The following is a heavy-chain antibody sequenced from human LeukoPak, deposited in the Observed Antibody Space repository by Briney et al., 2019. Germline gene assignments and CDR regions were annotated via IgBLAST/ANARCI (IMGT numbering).Heavy chain of an antibody. D-gene: IGHD3-16*02. CDR3: ARETSVGTRGGLWGSYRLKWFDP. V-gene: IGHV3-7*01. Sequence: GGSLRLSCAASGFTFSSYWMSWVRQAPGKGLEWVANIKQDGSEKYYVDSVKGRFTISRYNAKNSLYLQMNSLRVEDTAVYYCARETSVGTRGGLWGSYRLKWFDPWGQATLGTVSS. J-gene: IGHJ5*02. CDR1: GFTFSSYW. CDR2: IKQDGSEK.